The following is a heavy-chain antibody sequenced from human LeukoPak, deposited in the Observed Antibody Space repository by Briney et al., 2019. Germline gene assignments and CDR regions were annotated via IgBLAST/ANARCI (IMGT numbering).Heavy chain of an antibody. CDR1: GFTFSSYG. CDR3: AKSYSSGWYYFAY. V-gene: IGHV3-30*18. CDR2: MSYDGSNK. D-gene: IGHD6-19*01. J-gene: IGHJ4*02. Sequence: GRSLRLSCAASGFTFSSYGMHWVRQAPGKGLEWVAFMSYDGSNKYYADSVKGRFTISRDHSKNTLYLQMNSLRAVDTAVYYCAKSYSSGWYYFAYGGQGTLVTASS.